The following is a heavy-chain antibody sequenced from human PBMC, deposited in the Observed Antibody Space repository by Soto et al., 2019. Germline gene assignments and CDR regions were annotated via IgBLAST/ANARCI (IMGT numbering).Heavy chain of an antibody. Sequence: PSETLSLTCTVSGGSISSGCYYWSWIRQHPGKGLEWIGYIYYSGSTYYNPSLKSRVTISVDKSKNQFSLKLMSLSAADTAVYYCGRLEGLATISYYFDYWGQGALVTVSS. V-gene: IGHV4-31*09. CDR2: IYYSGST. J-gene: IGHJ4*02. CDR3: GRLEGLATISYYFDY. CDR1: GGSISSGCYY. D-gene: IGHD1-1*01.